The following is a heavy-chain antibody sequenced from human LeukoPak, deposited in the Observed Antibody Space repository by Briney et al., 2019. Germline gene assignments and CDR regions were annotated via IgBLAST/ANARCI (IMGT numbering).Heavy chain of an antibody. CDR3: ARGGLYGGNPQAFDY. CDR1: GGSFSGYY. D-gene: IGHD4-23*01. CDR2: INHSGST. V-gene: IGHV4-34*01. J-gene: IGHJ4*02. Sequence: SETLSLTCAVYGGSFSGYYWSWLRQPPGKGLEWIGEINHSGSTNYNPSLKSRVTISVDTSKNQFSLKLSSVTAADTAVYYCARGGLYGGNPQAFDYWGQGTLVTVSS.